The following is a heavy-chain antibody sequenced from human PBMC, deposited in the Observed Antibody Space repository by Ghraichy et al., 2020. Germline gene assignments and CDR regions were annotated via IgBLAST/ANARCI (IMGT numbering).Heavy chain of an antibody. CDR1: GFTFSDYY. J-gene: IGHJ4*02. Sequence: GSLRLSCAASGFTFSDYYMSWIRQAPGKGLEWVSYISSSGSTIYYADSVKGRFTISRDNAKNSLYLQMNSLRAEDTAVYYCARYSYVLYYFDYWGQGTLVTVSS. CDR3: ARYSYVLYYFDY. CDR2: ISSSGSTI. D-gene: IGHD5-18*01. V-gene: IGHV3-11*01.